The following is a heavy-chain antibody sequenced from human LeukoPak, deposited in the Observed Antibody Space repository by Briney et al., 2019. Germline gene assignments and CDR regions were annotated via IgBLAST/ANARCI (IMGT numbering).Heavy chain of an antibody. J-gene: IGHJ4*02. V-gene: IGHV3-20*04. CDR1: GFTFDDYG. CDR2: INWNGGST. CDR3: ARGPNYDILTGYYNY. D-gene: IGHD3-9*01. Sequence: GGSLRLSCAASGFTFDDYGMSWVRQAPGKGLEWVSGINWNGGSTGYADSVKGRFTISRENAKNSLYLEMNSLRAEDTALYYCARGPNYDILTGYYNYWGQGTLVTVSS.